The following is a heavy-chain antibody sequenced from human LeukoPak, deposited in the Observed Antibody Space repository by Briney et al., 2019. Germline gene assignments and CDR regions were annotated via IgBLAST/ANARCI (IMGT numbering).Heavy chain of an antibody. CDR1: GFIFSGYW. CDR3: ASPGSVGDTGMPDY. D-gene: IGHD5-18*01. V-gene: IGHV3-7*01. Sequence: GGSLRLSCAASGFIFSGYWMTWVRQAPGKGLEWVANIKQDGSEKYYVDSVKGRFTVSRDNAKNSLYLQMNSLRAEDTAVYYCASPGSVGDTGMPDYWGQGTLVTVSS. CDR2: IKQDGSEK. J-gene: IGHJ4*02.